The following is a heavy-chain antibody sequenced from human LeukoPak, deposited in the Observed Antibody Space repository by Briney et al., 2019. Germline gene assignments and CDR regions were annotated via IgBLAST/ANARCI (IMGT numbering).Heavy chain of an antibody. J-gene: IGHJ6*03. Sequence: PSETLSLTCTVSGGSISSRSYCWGWIRQPPGKGLEWIGSVYYSGSTSYNPSLKSRVTISLDTSKNQFSLKLSSMSAADTAVYYCARGGGNGGGWVGHYYYMDVWGKGTTVTVSS. CDR1: GGSISSRSYC. CDR2: VYYSGST. CDR3: ARGGGNGGGWVGHYYYMDV. D-gene: IGHD4-23*01. V-gene: IGHV4-39*07.